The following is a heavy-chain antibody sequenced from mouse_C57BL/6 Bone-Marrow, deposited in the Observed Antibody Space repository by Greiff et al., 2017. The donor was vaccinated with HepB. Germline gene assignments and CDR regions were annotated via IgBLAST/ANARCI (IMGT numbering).Heavy chain of an antibody. CDR1: GYSFTSGYY. Sequence: EVKLQESGPGLVKPSQSLSLSCSVTGYSFTSGYYWYWIRQFPGNKLEWMGYISYDGSNNYNPTLKNRISITRDASKNQFFLKMNSVTTEDTATYYCARDVYGYDPFAYWGQGTLVTVSA. D-gene: IGHD2-2*01. CDR2: ISYDGSN. V-gene: IGHV3-6*01. CDR3: ARDVYGYDPFAY. J-gene: IGHJ3*01.